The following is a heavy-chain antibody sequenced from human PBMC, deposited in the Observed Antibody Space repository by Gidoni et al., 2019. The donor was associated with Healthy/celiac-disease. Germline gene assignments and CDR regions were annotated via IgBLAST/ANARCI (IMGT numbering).Heavy chain of an antibody. CDR2: INHSGST. CDR3: ARATSTDIVVVPAAFGYGMDV. J-gene: IGHJ6*02. V-gene: IGHV4-34*01. CDR1: GASFSGYY. D-gene: IGHD2-2*01. Sequence: QVQLQQWGAGLLQPSETLSLTCAVYGASFSGYYWSWIRQPPGKGLEWIGEINHSGSTNYNPSLKSRVTISVDTSKNQFSLKLSSVTAADTAVYYCARATSTDIVVVPAAFGYGMDVWGQGTTVTVSS.